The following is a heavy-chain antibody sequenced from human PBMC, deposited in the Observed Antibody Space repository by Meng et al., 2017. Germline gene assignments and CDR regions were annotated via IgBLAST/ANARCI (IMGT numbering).Heavy chain of an antibody. V-gene: IGHV4-34*09. CDR1: GGSFSGYY. Sequence: QVQLQESGPGLVKPSQTLSLPCAVYGGSFSGYYWSWIRQPPGKGLEWIGEINHSGSTNYNPSLKSRVTISVDTSKNQFSLKLSSVTAADTAVYYCARVGSFLRDYWGQGTLVTVSS. CDR2: INHSGST. CDR3: ARVGSFLRDY. D-gene: IGHD2/OR15-2a*01. J-gene: IGHJ4*02.